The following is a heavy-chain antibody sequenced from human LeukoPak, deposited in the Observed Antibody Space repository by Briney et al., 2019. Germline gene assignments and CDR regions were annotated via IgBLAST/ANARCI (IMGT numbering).Heavy chain of an antibody. Sequence: SETLSLTCTVSGGSTSSSSYYWGWIRQPPGKGLEWIGSIYYSGSTYYNPSLKSRVTISVDTSKNQFSLKLSSVTAADTAVYYCARENYGSGSPLDYWGQGTLVTVSS. CDR1: GGSTSSSSYY. CDR3: ARENYGSGSPLDY. CDR2: IYYSGST. V-gene: IGHV4-39*07. D-gene: IGHD3-10*01. J-gene: IGHJ4*02.